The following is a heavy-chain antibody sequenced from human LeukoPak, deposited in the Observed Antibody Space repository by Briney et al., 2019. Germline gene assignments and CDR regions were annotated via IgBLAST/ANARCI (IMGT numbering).Heavy chain of an antibody. D-gene: IGHD1-26*01. CDR3: ASLPPIVGATWYFDY. CDR1: GFTFSSYG. V-gene: IGHV3-30*02. CDR2: IRYDGSNK. Sequence: GGSLRLSCAASGFTFSSYGMHWVRQAPGKGLEWVAFIRYDGSNKYYADSVKGRFTISRDNSKNTLYLQMNSLRAEDTAVYYCASLPPIVGATWYFDYWGQGTLVTVSS. J-gene: IGHJ4*02.